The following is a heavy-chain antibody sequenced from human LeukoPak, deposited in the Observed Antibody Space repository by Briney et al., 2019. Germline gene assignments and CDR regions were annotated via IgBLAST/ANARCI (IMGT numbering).Heavy chain of an antibody. CDR3: ARVSSGWDRTQFDY. V-gene: IGHV4-59*01. CDR1: GGSISSYY. J-gene: IGHJ4*02. CDR2: IYYSGST. D-gene: IGHD6-19*01. Sequence: SETLSLTCTVSGGSISSYYWSWIRQPPGKGLEWIGYIYYSGSTNYNPSLKSRVTISVDTSRNQFSLKLSSVTAADTAVYYCARVSSGWDRTQFDYWGQGTLVTVSS.